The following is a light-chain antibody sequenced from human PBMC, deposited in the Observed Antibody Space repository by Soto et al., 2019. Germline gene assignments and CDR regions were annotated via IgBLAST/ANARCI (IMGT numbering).Light chain of an antibody. V-gene: IGKV3-15*01. CDR1: QSVSSK. J-gene: IGKJ1*01. CDR2: GAS. Sequence: EIVMTQSPATLSVSPGEGATLSCRASQSVSSKLAWYQQKPGQAPRLLIYGASTRATGIPARFSGSGSGTEFTLIIGSLQSEDSAVYYCQQYNSWLWTFGQGTKVDIK. CDR3: QQYNSWLWT.